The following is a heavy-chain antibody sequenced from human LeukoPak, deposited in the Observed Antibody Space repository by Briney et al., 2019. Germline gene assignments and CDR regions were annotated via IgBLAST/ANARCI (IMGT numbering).Heavy chain of an antibody. Sequence: PGGSLRLSCVASAFTFSTYGMSWVRQAPGKGLEWVANIKQDGSEKYYVDSVKGRFTISRDNAKNSLYLQMNSLRAEDTAVYYCASLWFGELLDSADYWGQGTLVTVSS. J-gene: IGHJ4*02. V-gene: IGHV3-7*01. D-gene: IGHD3-10*01. CDR2: IKQDGSEK. CDR1: AFTFSTYG. CDR3: ASLWFGELLDSADY.